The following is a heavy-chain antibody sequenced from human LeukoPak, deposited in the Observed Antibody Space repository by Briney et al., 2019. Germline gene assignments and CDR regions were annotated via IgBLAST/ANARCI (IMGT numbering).Heavy chain of an antibody. CDR1: GFTFSTFW. CDR2: INHDGSST. D-gene: IGHD5-12*01. V-gene: IGHV3-74*01. J-gene: IGHJ4*02. Sequence: GGSLRLSCAPSGFTFSTFWMHWVRQAPGKGLVWVSRINHDGSSTNYADSVKGRFTISRDNAKNSLYLQMNSLRAEDTAVYYCARGPSGYHNTGGQGTLVTVSS. CDR3: ARGPSGYHNT.